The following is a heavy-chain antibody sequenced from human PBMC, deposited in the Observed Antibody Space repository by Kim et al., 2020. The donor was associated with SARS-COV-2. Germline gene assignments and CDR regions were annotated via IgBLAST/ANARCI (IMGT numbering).Heavy chain of an antibody. J-gene: IGHJ4*02. Sequence: YYNPSLKSRVTISVDTSKNQFSLKLSSVTAADTAVYYCARVLVPAAFFDYWGQGTLVTVSS. CDR3: ARVLVPAAFFDY. V-gene: IGHV4-31*02. D-gene: IGHD2-2*01.